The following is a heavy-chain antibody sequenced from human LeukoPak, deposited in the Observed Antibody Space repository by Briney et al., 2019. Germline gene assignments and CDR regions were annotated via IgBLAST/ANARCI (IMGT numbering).Heavy chain of an antibody. CDR2: IYSGGST. Sequence: GGSLRLSCAASGFTVSSNYMSWVRQAPGKGLEWVSVIYSGGSTYYADSVKGRFTISRDNSKNTLYLQMNSLRAVDTAVYYCARDDYGDYNFDYWGQGTLVTVSS. CDR1: GFTVSSNY. J-gene: IGHJ4*02. CDR3: ARDDYGDYNFDY. D-gene: IGHD4-17*01. V-gene: IGHV3-66*01.